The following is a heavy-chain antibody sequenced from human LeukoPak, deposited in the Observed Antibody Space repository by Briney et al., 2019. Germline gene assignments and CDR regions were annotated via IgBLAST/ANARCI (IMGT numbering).Heavy chain of an antibody. Sequence: ASVKVSCKASGYTFTGYYMHWVRQAPGQGLEWMGWINPNSGGTNYAQKFQGRVTMTRDTSISTAYMELSRLRSDDTAVYYCARGSQWELRGIWFDPWGQGTLVTVSS. J-gene: IGHJ5*02. D-gene: IGHD1-26*01. CDR1: GYTFTGYY. CDR2: INPNSGGT. CDR3: ARGSQWELRGIWFDP. V-gene: IGHV1-2*02.